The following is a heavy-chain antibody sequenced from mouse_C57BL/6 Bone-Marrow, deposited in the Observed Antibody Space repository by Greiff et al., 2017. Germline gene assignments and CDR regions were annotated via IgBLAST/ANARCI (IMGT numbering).Heavy chain of an antibody. D-gene: IGHD2-5*01. CDR2: IDPATGNT. Sequence: VQLQQSVAELVRPGASVKLSCTASGFTFKNTYMHWVKQRPEQGLEWIGSIDPATGNTNYAPKFQGKAPITADTSSNTAYLQLSSLTSEDTALYYCARMGYSKGGNDWGQGTTLTVSS. CDR3: ARMGYSKGGND. CDR1: GFTFKNTY. J-gene: IGHJ2*01. V-gene: IGHV14-3*01.